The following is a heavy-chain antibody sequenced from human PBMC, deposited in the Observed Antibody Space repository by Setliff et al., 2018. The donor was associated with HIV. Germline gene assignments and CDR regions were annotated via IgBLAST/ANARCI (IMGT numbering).Heavy chain of an antibody. V-gene: IGHV4-59*11. CDR2: VYHTGST. J-gene: IGHJ5*02. CDR3: ARWGDGYNSKKMLYLQMNSLRAEDTAVYYCAKCGGTCWHNFFGP. D-gene: IGHD2-15*01. CDR1: GDFSNIQW. Sequence: SETLSLTCTVSGDFSNIQWWTWMRQSPGKGLEWIGTVYHTGSTIYNPSLQSRVIMSVDTSRNQFSLNVNSLTAADSAVYFCARWGDGYNSKKMLYLQMNSLRAEDTAVYYCAKCGGTCWHNFFGPWGQGTLVTVSS.